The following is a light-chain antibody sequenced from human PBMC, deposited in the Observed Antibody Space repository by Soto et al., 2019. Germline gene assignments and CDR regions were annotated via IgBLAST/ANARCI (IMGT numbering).Light chain of an antibody. CDR1: SSNIGDGSD. J-gene: IGLJ2*01. CDR2: GNN. Sequence: QAVATQPPSVSGAPGQRVTISCTGSSSNIGDGSDVHWYQQLPGAAPKLLIFGNNHRPSGVPDRFSGSKSGTSGSLAITGLQAEDEADYHCQSYDSSLSDVVFGGGTKLTVL. CDR3: QSYDSSLSDVV. V-gene: IGLV1-40*01.